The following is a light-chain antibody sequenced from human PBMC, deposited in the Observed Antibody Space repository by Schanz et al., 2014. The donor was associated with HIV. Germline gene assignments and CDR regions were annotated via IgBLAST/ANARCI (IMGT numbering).Light chain of an antibody. CDR1: QDISIS. J-gene: IGKJ2*01. V-gene: IGKV1-39*01. CDR2: ATS. Sequence: DIQMTQSPSSLSASVGDRVTITCRASQDISISLNWYQQKPGKAPRLLIYATSLLHTGVPSRFSGSGSGTHFTLTITSLQFDDFATYYCQQSYSSTPYTFGQGTRL. CDR3: QQSYSSTPYT.